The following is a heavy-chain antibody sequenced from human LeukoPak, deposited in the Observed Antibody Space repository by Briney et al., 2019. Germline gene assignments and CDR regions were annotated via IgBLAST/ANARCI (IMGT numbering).Heavy chain of an antibody. V-gene: IGHV4-61*05. D-gene: IGHD3-22*01. CDR2: IYYSGST. CDR3: ARSTLYYYDSSGVRAFDI. CDR1: GGSISSSSYY. Sequence: SETLSLTCTVSGGSISSSSYYWGWIRQPPGKGLEWIGYIYYSGSTNYNPSLKSRVTISVDTSKNQFSLKLSSVTAADTAVYYCARSTLYYYDSSGVRAFDIWGQGTMVTVSS. J-gene: IGHJ3*02.